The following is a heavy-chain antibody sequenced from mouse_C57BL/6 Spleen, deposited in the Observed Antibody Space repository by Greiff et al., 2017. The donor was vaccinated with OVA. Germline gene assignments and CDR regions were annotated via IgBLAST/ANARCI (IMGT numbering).Heavy chain of an antibody. CDR2: IYPGDGDT. CDR1: GYAFSSSW. D-gene: IGHD1-1*01. CDR3: ARHYDYARDY. V-gene: IGHV1-82*01. Sequence: VQLQESGPELVKPGASVKISCKASGYAFSSSWMNWVKQRPGKGLEWIGRIYPGDGDTNYNGKLKGKATLTADKSSSPAYMQLSSLTSEDSAVYFCARHYDYARDYWGQGPSVTVSS. J-gene: IGHJ4*01.